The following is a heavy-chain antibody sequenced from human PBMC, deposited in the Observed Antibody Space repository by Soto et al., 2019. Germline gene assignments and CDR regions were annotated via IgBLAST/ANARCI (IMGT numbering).Heavy chain of an antibody. V-gene: IGHV3-11*05. J-gene: IGHJ3*02. CDR2: SSNXXXYX. CDR1: GFTLSDYF. Sequence: QVQLVESGGGMVRPGGSLRLSCAASGFTLSDYFMAWVRQSPRQGLEWISSSSNXXXYXTYADSVRGRFTISRDNAKXXXXXXXXXXXXXXXXXXXXXXXXXXXXXFDIWGQGALVTVSS. CDR3: XXXXXXXXXFDI.